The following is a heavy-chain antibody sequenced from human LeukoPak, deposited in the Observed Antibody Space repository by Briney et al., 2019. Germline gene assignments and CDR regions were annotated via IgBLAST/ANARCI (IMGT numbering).Heavy chain of an antibody. J-gene: IGHJ6*03. Sequence: GGSLRLSCAASGFTFSSYNMNWVRQTPGQGLEWVSSITSGSSHIYYADSVKGRFTITRDNAKSSLYLQMNSLRAEDTAVYYCARDPYSGSYGADYYYYMDVWGKGTTVTISS. CDR2: ITSGSSHI. CDR1: GFTFSSYN. D-gene: IGHD1-26*01. CDR3: ARDPYSGSYGADYYYYMDV. V-gene: IGHV3-21*01.